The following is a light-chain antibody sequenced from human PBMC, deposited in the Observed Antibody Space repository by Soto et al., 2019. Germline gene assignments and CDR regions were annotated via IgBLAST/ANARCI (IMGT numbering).Light chain of an antibody. CDR2: WAS. CDR3: QQYYSTPPT. V-gene: IGKV4-1*01. CDR1: QSVLYSSNNKNY. Sequence: DIVMTQSPDSLAVSLGERATINCKSSQSVLYSSNNKNYLAWYQQKPGQTPNLLIYWASTRASGVPDRFSGSGSGTDFTLTISSLQAEDVAVYYCQQYYSTPPTFGRGTKVEIK. J-gene: IGKJ4*01.